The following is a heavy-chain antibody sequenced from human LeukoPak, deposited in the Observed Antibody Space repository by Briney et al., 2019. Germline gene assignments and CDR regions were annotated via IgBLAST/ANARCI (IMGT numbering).Heavy chain of an antibody. D-gene: IGHD4-11*01. V-gene: IGHV4-38-2*01. CDR2: IYRSGST. Sequence: SETLSLTCAVSGYSISSGYYWGWIRQPPGKGLEWIGSIYRSGSTYYNPSLKSRVTISVDTSKNQFSLKLSSVTAADTAVYYCARLGYDYLLYYYMDVWGKGTTVTVSS. CDR1: GYSISSGYY. CDR3: ARLGYDYLLYYYMDV. J-gene: IGHJ6*03.